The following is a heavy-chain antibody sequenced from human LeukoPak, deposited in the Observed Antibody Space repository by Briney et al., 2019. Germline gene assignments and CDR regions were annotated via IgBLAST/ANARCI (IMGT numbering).Heavy chain of an antibody. Sequence: ASVTVSFKSSGYTFTTYGLSWVRQAPAQGLAWMGWSSGYNGKREYAQKFQGRVTMTTNTSTSTAYMELRSLRSDDTAVYYCARDREAARPNWFDPWGQGTLVTVSS. CDR2: SSGYNGKR. D-gene: IGHD6-6*01. J-gene: IGHJ5*02. CDR1: GYTFTTYG. V-gene: IGHV1-18*01. CDR3: ARDREAARPNWFDP.